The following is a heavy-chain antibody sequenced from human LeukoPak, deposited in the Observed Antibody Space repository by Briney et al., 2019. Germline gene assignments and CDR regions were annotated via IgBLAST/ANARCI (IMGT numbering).Heavy chain of an antibody. V-gene: IGHV3-23*01. J-gene: IGHJ4*02. CDR1: GFTFSSYA. Sequence: GGSLRLSCAASGFTFSSYAMSWVRQAPGKGVEWVSAFSGSGGSTYYADSVKGRFTISRDNSKNTLYLQMNSLRAEDTAVYYCAKGAPYGDYAYYFDYRGQGTLVTVSS. CDR3: AKGAPYGDYAYYFDY. D-gene: IGHD4-17*01. CDR2: FSGSGGST.